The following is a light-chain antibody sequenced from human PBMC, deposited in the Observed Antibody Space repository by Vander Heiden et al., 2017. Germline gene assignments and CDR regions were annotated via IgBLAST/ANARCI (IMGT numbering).Light chain of an antibody. V-gene: IGLV2-8*01. Sequence: QSALTQPPSASGSPGQSVTISCTGTNIDDGNYNFVSWYQQLPGKAPKLMIYEVTKRPSGVPDRFSGSKSGNTASLTVSGLQADDEADYYCSSYAGSNNWMFGGGTKLTVL. J-gene: IGLJ3*02. CDR2: EVT. CDR1: NIDDGNYNF. CDR3: SSYAGSNNWM.